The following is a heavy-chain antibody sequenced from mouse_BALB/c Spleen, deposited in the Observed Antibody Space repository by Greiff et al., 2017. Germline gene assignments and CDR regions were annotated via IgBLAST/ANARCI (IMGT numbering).Heavy chain of an antibody. J-gene: IGHJ2*01. Sequence: DVQLVESGGGLVKPGGSLKLSCAASGFTFSSYTMSWVRQTPEKRLEWVATISSGGSYTYYPDSVKGRFTISRDNAKNTLYLQMSSLKSEDTAMYYCTREFITTATGYFDYWGQGTTLTVSS. D-gene: IGHD1-2*01. V-gene: IGHV5-6-4*01. CDR3: TREFITTATGYFDY. CDR1: GFTFSSYT. CDR2: ISSGGSYT.